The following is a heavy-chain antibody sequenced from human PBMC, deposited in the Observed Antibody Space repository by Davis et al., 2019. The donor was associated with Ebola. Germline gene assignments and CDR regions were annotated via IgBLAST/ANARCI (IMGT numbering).Heavy chain of an antibody. CDR1: GFTFSSYW. Sequence: GGSLRLSCAASGFTFSSYWMSWVRQAPGKGLEWVANIKQDGSEKYYVDSVKGRFTISRDNAKNSLYLQMNSLRAEDTAVYYCAREIYDYIWGSYRPYFDYWGQGTLVTVSS. J-gene: IGHJ4*02. CDR3: AREIYDYIWGSYRPYFDY. CDR2: IKQDGSEK. D-gene: IGHD3-16*02. V-gene: IGHV3-7*01.